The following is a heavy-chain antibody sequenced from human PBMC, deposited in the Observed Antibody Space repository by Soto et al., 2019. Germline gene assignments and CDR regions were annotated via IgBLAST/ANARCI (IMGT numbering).Heavy chain of an antibody. D-gene: IGHD2-15*01. CDR1: GVSISSGDYY. CDR3: VRKQTGVAGAFDY. Sequence: PSVTLSLTCTVSGVSISSGDYYWSWIRQTPGKGLEWIGYIYYSGTTYYNPSLESRLTISVDTSKNQFSLRLSSVTAADTAVYYCVRKQTGVAGAFDYWGQGTLVTVSS. V-gene: IGHV4-30-4*01. J-gene: IGHJ4*02. CDR2: IYYSGTT.